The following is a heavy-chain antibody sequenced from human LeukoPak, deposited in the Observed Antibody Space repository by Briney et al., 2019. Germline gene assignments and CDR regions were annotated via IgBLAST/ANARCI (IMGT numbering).Heavy chain of an antibody. CDR1: GFTFSTFT. CDR2: ISSSSSYI. CDR3: AKREGYYDSSGSFLVY. D-gene: IGHD3-22*01. Sequence: PGGSLRLSCVVSGFTFSTFTMNWVRQAPGKGLEWVSCISSSSSYIYYADSVKGRFTISRDNSKNTLYLQMNSLRAEDTAVYYCAKREGYYDSSGSFLVYWGQGTLVTVSS. J-gene: IGHJ4*02. V-gene: IGHV3-21*04.